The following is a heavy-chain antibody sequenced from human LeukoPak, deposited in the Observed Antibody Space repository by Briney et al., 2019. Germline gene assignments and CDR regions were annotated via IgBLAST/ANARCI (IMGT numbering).Heavy chain of an antibody. V-gene: IGHV1-2*06. CDR2: INPNSGGT. CDR3: ARNSGLYYYMDV. Sequence: ASVKVSCKASGYTFTGYYMHWVRQAPGQGLEWMGRINPNSGGTNYAQKFQGRVTMTRDTSISTAYMELSRLRSDDTAVYYCARNSGLYYYMDVWGEGTTVTVSS. J-gene: IGHJ6*03. CDR1: GYTFTGYY. D-gene: IGHD3-10*01.